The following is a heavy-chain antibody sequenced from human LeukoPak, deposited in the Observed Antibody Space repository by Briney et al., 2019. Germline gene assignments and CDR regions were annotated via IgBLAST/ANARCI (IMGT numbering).Heavy chain of an antibody. CDR1: GGSVSDYY. CDR3: ASRKLGNDY. V-gene: IGHV4-59*02. J-gene: IGHJ4*02. Sequence: LETLSLTCTVSGGSVSDYYWSWIRQSPGKGLEWIGYIYYTGTSYNPSLKSRVTISADTSENQFSLNLSSVTAADTAVYYCASRKLGNDYWGQGTLVTVSS. D-gene: IGHD7-27*01. CDR2: IYYTGT.